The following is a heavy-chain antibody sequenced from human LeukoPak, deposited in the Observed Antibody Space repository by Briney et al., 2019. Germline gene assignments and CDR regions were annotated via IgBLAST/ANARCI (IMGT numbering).Heavy chain of an antibody. J-gene: IGHJ4*02. CDR1: GFSFTNAW. V-gene: IGHV3-15*01. CDR2: IKSKGDGETT. Sequence: GGPLRLSCADSGFSFTNAWMTWVRQAPGKGLEWVGRIKSKGDGETTDYAAPVEGRFFMSRDDSKATLYLQMNSLKTEDTAVYYCTTDLGLTMIRGVIVKWGQGTLVTVSS. CDR3: TTDLGLTMIRGVIVK. D-gene: IGHD3-10*01.